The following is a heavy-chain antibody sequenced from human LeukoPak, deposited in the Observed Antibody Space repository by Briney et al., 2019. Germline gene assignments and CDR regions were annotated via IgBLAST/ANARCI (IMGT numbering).Heavy chain of an antibody. CDR3: ARHTYARPFDF. D-gene: IGHD6-6*01. Sequence: PSETLSLTCTVSGCSISSYYWSWIRQPPGKGLEWIAYVYYSGDTNYNPSLKSRAAISLDTSKNQFSLTVTSVTAADTAIYYCARHTYARPFDFWGQGTLVTVSS. J-gene: IGHJ4*02. CDR1: GCSISSYY. CDR2: VYYSGDT. V-gene: IGHV4-59*08.